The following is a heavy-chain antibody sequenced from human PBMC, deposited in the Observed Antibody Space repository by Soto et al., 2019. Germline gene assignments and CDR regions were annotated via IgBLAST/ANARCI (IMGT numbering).Heavy chain of an antibody. V-gene: IGHV1-18*01. CDR3: AKDRRSSCWPDAPYNTKDYDYYGIDV. D-gene: IGHD6-19*01. Sequence: ASVKVSCKASGYTFTSYGISWVRQAPGQGLEWMGWISAYNGNTNYAQKLQGRVTMTTDTSTSTAYMELRSLRSDDTAVYYCAKDRRSSCWPDAPYNTKDYDYYGIDVWGQGTTVTVSS. J-gene: IGHJ6*02. CDR2: ISAYNGNT. CDR1: GYTFTSYG.